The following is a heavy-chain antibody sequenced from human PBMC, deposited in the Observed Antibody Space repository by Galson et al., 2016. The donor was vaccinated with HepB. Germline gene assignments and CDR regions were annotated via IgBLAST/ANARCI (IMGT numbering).Heavy chain of an antibody. D-gene: IGHD3-3*01. V-gene: IGHV1-69*06. CDR2: IIPIFGTA. CDR1: GGTFSSHT. Sequence: SVKVSCKASGGTFSSHTINWVRQAPGQGLEWMGGIIPIFGTANYEQKFQDRVTITADKSTNTAYMELSSLKSDDTAVYYCARGDNYSFWSGSYLDDWGQGTLVTVSS. J-gene: IGHJ4*02. CDR3: ARGDNYSFWSGSYLDD.